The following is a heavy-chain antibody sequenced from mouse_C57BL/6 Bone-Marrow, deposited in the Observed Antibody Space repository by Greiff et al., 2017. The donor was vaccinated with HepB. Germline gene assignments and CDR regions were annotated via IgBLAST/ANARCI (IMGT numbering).Heavy chain of an antibody. CDR1: GFTFSDYY. Sequence: DVKLVESEGGLVQPGSSMKLSCTASGFTFSDYYMAWVRQVPEKGLEWVANINYDGSSTYYLDSLKSRFIISRDNAKNILYLQMSSLKSEDTATYYCARDNYGSSPSYYFDYWGQGTTLTVSS. J-gene: IGHJ2*01. D-gene: IGHD1-1*01. V-gene: IGHV5-16*01. CDR2: INYDGSST. CDR3: ARDNYGSSPSYYFDY.